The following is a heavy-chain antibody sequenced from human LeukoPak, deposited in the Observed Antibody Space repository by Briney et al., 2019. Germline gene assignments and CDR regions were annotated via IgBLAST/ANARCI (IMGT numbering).Heavy chain of an antibody. CDR2: INPNSGGT. D-gene: IGHD6-6*01. CDR1: GYTSTGYN. J-gene: IGHJ5*01. V-gene: IGHV1-2*02. CDR3: ARCTRPKYGSSSGSFDS. Sequence: ASVKVSCKAPGYTSTGYNMHWVRQAPGQGLEWMGWINPNSGGTNNAQKFQGRVTMTRDTCIRAAYMELSGRRYDETAVYYCARCTRPKYGSSSGSFDSSGQGALVTVSS.